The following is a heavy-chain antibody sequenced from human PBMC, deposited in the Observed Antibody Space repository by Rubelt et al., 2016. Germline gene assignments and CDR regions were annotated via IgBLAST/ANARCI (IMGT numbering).Heavy chain of an antibody. CDR2: IYFSGST. CDR1: GGSISSSSYY. Sequence: QLQLQESGPGLVKPSETLSLTCTVSGGSISSSSYYWGWIRQPPGKGLEWIGCIYFSGSTYYNPSLNSLVTLSVNTSKNQFSLRLGSVTAADTAVYYCKSDGPPGDYWGQGTLVTVSS. CDR3: KSDGPPGDY. V-gene: IGHV4-39*01. J-gene: IGHJ4*02.